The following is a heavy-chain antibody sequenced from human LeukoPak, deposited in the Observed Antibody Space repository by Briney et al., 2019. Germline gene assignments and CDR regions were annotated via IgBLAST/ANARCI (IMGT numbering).Heavy chain of an antibody. Sequence: PGGSLRLSCAASGFTFSSYGMHWVRQAPVKGLEWVAFIRYDGSNKYYADSVKGRFTISRDNSKNTLYLQMNSLRAEDTAVYYCARAYCGGDCYSYYYYYMDVWGKGTTVTVSS. CDR2: IRYDGSNK. V-gene: IGHV3-30*02. CDR1: GFTFSSYG. CDR3: ARAYCGGDCYSYYYYYMDV. J-gene: IGHJ6*03. D-gene: IGHD2-21*02.